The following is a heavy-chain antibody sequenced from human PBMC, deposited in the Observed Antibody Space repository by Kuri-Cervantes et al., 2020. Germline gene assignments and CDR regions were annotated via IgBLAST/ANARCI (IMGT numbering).Heavy chain of an antibody. D-gene: IGHD3-10*01. Sequence: GGSLRLSCAASGFTFSNAWMSWVRQAPGKGLEWVGRIKSKTDGGTTDYAAPVKGRFTISRDDSKNTLYLQMNSLKTEDTAVYYCTTDSYGSGSFDYWGQGTLGTVSS. CDR3: TTDSYGSGSFDY. V-gene: IGHV3-15*01. CDR2: IKSKTDGGTT. J-gene: IGHJ4*01. CDR1: GFTFSNAW.